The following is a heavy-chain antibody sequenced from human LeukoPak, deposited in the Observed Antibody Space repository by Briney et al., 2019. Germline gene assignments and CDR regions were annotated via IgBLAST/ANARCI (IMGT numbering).Heavy chain of an antibody. CDR3: ARELGYCSSTSCPFDY. J-gene: IGHJ4*02. Sequence: PSETLSLTCTVSGGSISDSNYYWSWIRQPPGKGLEWIGYIYYSGSTNYNPSLKSRVTISVDTSKNQFSLKLSSVTAADTAVYYCARELGYCSSTSCPFDYWGQGTLVTVSS. D-gene: IGHD2-2*01. CDR1: GGSISDSNYY. V-gene: IGHV4-61*01. CDR2: IYYSGST.